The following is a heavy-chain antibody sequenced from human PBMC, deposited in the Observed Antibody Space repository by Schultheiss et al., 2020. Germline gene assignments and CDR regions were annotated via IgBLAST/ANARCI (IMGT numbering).Heavy chain of an antibody. CDR2: IKSDTDGGTT. J-gene: IGHJ4*02. V-gene: IGHV3-15*01. Sequence: GGSLRLSCAASGFTFTNAWMTWVRQAPGGGLEWVGRIKSDTDGGTTDYAAPVKGRFTISRDDSKNTLYLQMNNLKTDDTAFYYCTTAKTNGSHYRICDYWGQGTLVTVSS. CDR3: TTAKTNGSHYRICDY. CDR1: GFTFTNAW. D-gene: IGHD1-26*01.